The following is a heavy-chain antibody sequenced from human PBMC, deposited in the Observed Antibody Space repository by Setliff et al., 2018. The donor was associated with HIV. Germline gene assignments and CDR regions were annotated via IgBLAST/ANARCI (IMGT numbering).Heavy chain of an antibody. CDR1: GGSISSGGYS. D-gene: IGHD3-16*01. Sequence: SETLSLTCAVSGGSISSGGYSWIRQSPGKGLEWIGCIHHSGSTNYNPSLKSRVTISVDTSKNQFSLKLSSVTAADTAVYYCARAGGGGRWLHLSYWCFDLWGRGTLVTVSS. V-gene: IGHV4-30-2*06. CDR3: ARAGGGGRWLHLSYWCFDL. J-gene: IGHJ2*01. CDR2: IHHSGST.